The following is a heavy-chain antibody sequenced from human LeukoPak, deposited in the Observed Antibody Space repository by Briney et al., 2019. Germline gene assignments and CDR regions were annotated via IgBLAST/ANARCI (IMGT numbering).Heavy chain of an antibody. V-gene: IGHV3-33*01. J-gene: IGHJ4*02. CDR3: ARGGDQGFPYYFDY. D-gene: IGHD3-16*01. Sequence: PGRSLRLSCAASGFTFSSYGMYWVRQAPGKGLEWVAFIRYDGSNKYYADSVKGRFTISRDNAKNSLYLQMNSLRAEDTALYYCARGGDQGFPYYFDYWGQGTLVTVSS. CDR1: GFTFSSYG. CDR2: IRYDGSNK.